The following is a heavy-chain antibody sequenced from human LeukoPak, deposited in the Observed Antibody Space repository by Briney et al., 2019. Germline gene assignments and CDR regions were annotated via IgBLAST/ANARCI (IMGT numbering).Heavy chain of an antibody. CDR2: LVPSGSRT. Sequence: GGSLRLSCAASGFTFSNYAMSWVRQAPGKGREWVSALVPSGSRTYYAVSVKGRFTISRDNSKNTLHLQMNSLRAEDTAVYYCVKLTQSYYDSRSDYWGQGTLVTVSS. V-gene: IGHV3-23*01. CDR3: VKLTQSYYDSRSDY. CDR1: GFTFSNYA. D-gene: IGHD3-22*01. J-gene: IGHJ4*02.